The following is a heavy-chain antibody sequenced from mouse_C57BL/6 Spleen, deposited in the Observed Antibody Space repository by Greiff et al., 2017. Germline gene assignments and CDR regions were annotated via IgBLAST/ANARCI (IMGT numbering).Heavy chain of an antibody. J-gene: IGHJ3*01. CDR1: GYTFTSYG. Sequence: QVQLKESGAELARPGASVKLSCKASGYTFTSYGISWVKQRTGQGLEWIGEIYPRSGNTYYNEKFKGKATLTADKSSSTAYMELRSLTSEDSAVYFCASFLLQAYWGQGTLVTVSA. D-gene: IGHD1-1*01. CDR2: IYPRSGNT. CDR3: ASFLLQAY. V-gene: IGHV1-81*01.